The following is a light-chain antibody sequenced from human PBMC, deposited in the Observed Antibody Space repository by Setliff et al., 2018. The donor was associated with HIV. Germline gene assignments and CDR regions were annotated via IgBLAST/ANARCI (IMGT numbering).Light chain of an antibody. CDR2: STD. V-gene: IGLV1-44*01. CDR1: SSNIGGHT. Sequence: QSVLTQPPSVSGTPGQRVTISCSGSSSNIGGHTVNWYRQLPGTAPKLLIYSTDQGSSGVRDRFSGSKSGTSASLAISGLQSEDEADYYCASWDDSLNGPVFGGGTQRTVL. CDR3: ASWDDSLNGPV. J-gene: IGLJ3*02.